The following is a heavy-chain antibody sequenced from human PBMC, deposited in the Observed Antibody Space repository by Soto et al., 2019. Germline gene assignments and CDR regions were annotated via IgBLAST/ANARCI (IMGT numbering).Heavy chain of an antibody. Sequence: GASVKVYCKAAGYTFTSYAMHWVRQAPGQRLEWMGWINAGNGNTKYSQKFQGRVTITRDTSASTAYMELSSLRSEDTAVYYCARDKYGDYYYYMDVWGKGTTVTVSS. CDR2: INAGNGNT. V-gene: IGHV1-3*01. J-gene: IGHJ6*03. CDR1: GYTFTSYA. D-gene: IGHD4-17*01. CDR3: ARDKYGDYYYYMDV.